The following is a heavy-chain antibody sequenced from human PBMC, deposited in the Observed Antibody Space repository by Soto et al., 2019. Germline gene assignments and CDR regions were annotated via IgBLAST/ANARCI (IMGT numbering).Heavy chain of an antibody. V-gene: IGHV4-39*01. CDR1: GGSISSSSYY. D-gene: IGHD1-26*01. CDR2: IYYSGST. Sequence: SETLSLTCTVAGGSISSSSYYWGWIRQHPGKGLEWIGSIYYSGSTYYNPSLKSRVTISVDTSKNQFSLKLSSVTAADTAVYYCARPQSYSGSYYYYYGMDVWGQGTTVTV. J-gene: IGHJ6*02. CDR3: ARPQSYSGSYYYYYGMDV.